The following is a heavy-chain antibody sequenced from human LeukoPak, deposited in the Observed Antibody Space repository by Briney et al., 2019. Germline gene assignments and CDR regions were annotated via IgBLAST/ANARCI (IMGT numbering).Heavy chain of an antibody. CDR1: GFIFSSNW. CDR3: ARHLTYFDY. Sequence: PGGSLRLSCAVSGFIFSSNWMSWVRQAPGKGLEWVANIKPDGSEKYYVDSVKGRFSISRDNATSSLYLQMNNPRAEDTAIYYCARHLTYFDYWGQGALVTVSS. CDR2: IKPDGSEK. V-gene: IGHV3-7*01. J-gene: IGHJ4*02.